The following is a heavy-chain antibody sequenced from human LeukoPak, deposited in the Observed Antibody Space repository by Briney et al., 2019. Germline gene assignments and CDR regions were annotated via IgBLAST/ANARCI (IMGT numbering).Heavy chain of an antibody. D-gene: IGHD3-22*01. Sequence: GASVKVSCKASGGTFSSYAISWVRQAPGQGLEWMGRIIPILGIANYAQKFQGRVTMTSDTSTNTVYMELSSLRSDDTAVYYCARDLGGDYDNSGYYYEVGWGQGTLVTVSS. J-gene: IGHJ4*02. CDR1: GGTFSSYA. CDR2: IIPILGIA. CDR3: ARDLGGDYDNSGYYYEVG. V-gene: IGHV1-69*04.